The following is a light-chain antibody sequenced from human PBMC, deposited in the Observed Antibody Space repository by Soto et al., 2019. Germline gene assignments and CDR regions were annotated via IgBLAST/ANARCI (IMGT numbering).Light chain of an antibody. CDR3: QQYTNWPPT. CDR2: GAS. J-gene: IGKJ1*01. CDR1: QSVGSN. Sequence: VVLTQSPATLSVSPGESAALSCRASQSVGSNLAWYQQKRGQAPRLLISGASTRATGVPARFSGSGSGTEFTLTLSSLQSDDFAIYHCQQYTNWPPTFGQGTKVEIK. V-gene: IGKV3-15*01.